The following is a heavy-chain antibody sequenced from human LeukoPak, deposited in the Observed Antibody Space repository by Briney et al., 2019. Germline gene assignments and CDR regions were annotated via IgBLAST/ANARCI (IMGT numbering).Heavy chain of an antibody. J-gene: IGHJ4*02. CDR2: ISAYNGNT. CDR1: GYTFTSYG. D-gene: IGHD6-6*01. V-gene: IGHV1-18*01. Sequence: ASVKVSCKASGYTFTSYGISWVRQAPGQGLEWMGWISAYNGNTNYAQKLQGRVTITRNTSISTAFMELSSLRVEDTAVYYCARGGAARPDFWGQGTLVTVSS. CDR3: ARGGAARPDF.